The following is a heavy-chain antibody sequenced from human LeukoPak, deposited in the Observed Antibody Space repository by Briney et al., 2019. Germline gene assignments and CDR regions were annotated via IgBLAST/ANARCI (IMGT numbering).Heavy chain of an antibody. Sequence: ASVKVSCKASGYTFTSYGISWVRQAPGQGLEWMGRIIPILGIANYAQKFQGRVTITADKSTSTAYMELSSLRSEDTAVYYCARTDIVVVPAASPHYGMDVWGQGTTVTVSS. V-gene: IGHV1-69*04. J-gene: IGHJ6*02. CDR2: IIPILGIA. CDR1: GYTFTSYG. CDR3: ARTDIVVVPAASPHYGMDV. D-gene: IGHD2-2*01.